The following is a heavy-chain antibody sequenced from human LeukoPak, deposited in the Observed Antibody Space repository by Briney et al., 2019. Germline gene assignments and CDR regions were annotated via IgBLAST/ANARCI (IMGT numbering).Heavy chain of an antibody. D-gene: IGHD4-17*01. CDR1: GGFISSYY. Sequence: SETLSLTCTVSGGFISSYYWSWIRQPPGKGLEWIGYIYYSGSTNYNPSLKSRVTISVDTSKNRFSLKLSSVTAADTAVYYCARDIHDYGDYVWFDPWGQGTLVTVSS. CDR2: IYYSGST. CDR3: ARDIHDYGDYVWFDP. J-gene: IGHJ5*02. V-gene: IGHV4-59*01.